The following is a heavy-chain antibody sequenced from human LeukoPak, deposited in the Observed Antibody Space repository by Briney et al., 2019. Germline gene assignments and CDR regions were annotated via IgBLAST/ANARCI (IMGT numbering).Heavy chain of an antibody. V-gene: IGHV3-21*01. CDR3: ARIPILGVATIGGWYFDL. CDR2: ISSSSSYI. Sequence: GGSLRLSCAASGFTFSSYSMNWVRQAPGKGLEWVSSISSSSSYIYYADSVKGRFTISRDSAKNSLYLQMNSLRAEDTAVYYCARIPILGVATIGGWYFDLWGRGTLVTVSS. CDR1: GFTFSSYS. J-gene: IGHJ2*01. D-gene: IGHD5-12*01.